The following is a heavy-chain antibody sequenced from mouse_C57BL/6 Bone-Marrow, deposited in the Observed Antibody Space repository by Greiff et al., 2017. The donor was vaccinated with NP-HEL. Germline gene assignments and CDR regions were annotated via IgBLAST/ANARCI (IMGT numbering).Heavy chain of an antibody. CDR3: AYDYEENFAY. V-gene: IGHV1-64*01. CDR2: IHPNSGST. J-gene: IGHJ3*01. Sequence: VKLMESGAELVKPGASVKLSCKASGYTFTSYWMHWVKQRPGQGLEWIGMIHPNSGSTNYNEKFKSKATLTVDKSSSTAYMQVSSLTSEDSAVYYCAYDYEENFAYWGQGTLVTVSA. D-gene: IGHD2-4*01. CDR1: GYTFTSYW.